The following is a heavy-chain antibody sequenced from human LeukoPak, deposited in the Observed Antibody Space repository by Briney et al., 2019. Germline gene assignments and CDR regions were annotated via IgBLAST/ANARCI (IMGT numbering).Heavy chain of an antibody. CDR3: ARIDIVVVPAAIGNTVWFDP. V-gene: IGHV1-69*13. CDR2: IIPIFGTA. Sequence: ASVKVSCKASGGTFSSYAISWVRQAPGQGLEWMGGIIPIFGTANYAQKFQGRVTITADESTSTAYMELRSLRSDDTAVYYCARIDIVVVPAAIGNTVWFDPWGQGTLVTVSS. D-gene: IGHD2-2*02. CDR1: GGTFSSYA. J-gene: IGHJ5*02.